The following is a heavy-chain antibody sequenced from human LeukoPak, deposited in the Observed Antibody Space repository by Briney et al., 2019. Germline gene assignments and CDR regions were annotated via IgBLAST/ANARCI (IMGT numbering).Heavy chain of an antibody. CDR2: ISYDGSNK. D-gene: IGHD1-14*01. V-gene: IGHV3-30*18. Sequence: SGGSLRLSCAASGFTFSSYGMHWVRQAPGKGLEWVAVISYDGSNKYYADSVKGRFTISRDNSKNTLYLQMNSLRAEDTAVYYCAKRITVVARDAFDFWGQGTMVTVSS. CDR1: GFTFSSYG. J-gene: IGHJ3*01. CDR3: AKRITVVARDAFDF.